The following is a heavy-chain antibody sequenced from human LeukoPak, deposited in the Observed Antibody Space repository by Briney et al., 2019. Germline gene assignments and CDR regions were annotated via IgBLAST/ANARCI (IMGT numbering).Heavy chain of an antibody. CDR2: IYLSGGNT. V-gene: IGHV3-23*01. J-gene: IGHJ4*02. Sequence: LPGGSLRLSCAASGFTCSSYAMSWVRQAPGKGLEWVSSIYLSGGNTYSADSVKGRFTISRDNSRNTLYLQMNSLRVEDTAVYYCAKDQGQAVVPRRFDYWGQGTLVTVSS. D-gene: IGHD2-2*01. CDR3: AKDQGQAVVPRRFDY. CDR1: GFTCSSYA.